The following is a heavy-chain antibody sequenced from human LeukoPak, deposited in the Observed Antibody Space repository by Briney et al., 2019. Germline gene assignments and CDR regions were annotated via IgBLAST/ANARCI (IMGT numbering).Heavy chain of an antibody. D-gene: IGHD6-19*01. CDR2: ITGTGGST. Sequence: PGGSLRLSCAASGFTFSSYATSWVRQAPGKGLEWVSAITGTGGSTYYVASVKGRFTVSRDNSKNTLYLQMSSLRAEDTAMYYCAKVRDTRDWYKDAFDIWGQGTRVTVSS. CDR3: AKVRDTRDWYKDAFDI. V-gene: IGHV3-23*01. CDR1: GFTFSSYA. J-gene: IGHJ3*02.